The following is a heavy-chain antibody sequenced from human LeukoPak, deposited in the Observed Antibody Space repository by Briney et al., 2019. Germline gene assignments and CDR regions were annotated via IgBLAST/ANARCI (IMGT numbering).Heavy chain of an antibody. V-gene: IGHV3-30*18. D-gene: IGHD4-17*01. CDR1: GFTFSSYG. Sequence: GRSLRLSCAASGFTFSSYGMHWVRQAPGKGLEWVAVISYDGSNKYYADSVKGRFTISRDNSKNTLYLQMNSLRAEDTAVYYCAKPETAYGDYPNSFDYWGQGTLVTVSS. CDR2: ISYDGSNK. CDR3: AKPETAYGDYPNSFDY. J-gene: IGHJ4*02.